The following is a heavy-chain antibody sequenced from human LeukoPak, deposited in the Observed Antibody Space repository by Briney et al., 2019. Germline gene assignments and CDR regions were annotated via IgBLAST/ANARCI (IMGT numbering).Heavy chain of an antibody. CDR2: ITSNGGST. J-gene: IGHJ4*02. CDR3: ARQAAGVVY. CDR1: GFTFSTYA. Sequence: GGSLRLSCAASGFTFSTYAMHWARLAPGKGLQYVSGITSNGGSTYYANSVKGRFTISRDNSKNTLYLQMGSLRAEDMAVYYCARQAAGVVYWGQGTLVTVSS. D-gene: IGHD6-13*01. V-gene: IGHV3-64*01.